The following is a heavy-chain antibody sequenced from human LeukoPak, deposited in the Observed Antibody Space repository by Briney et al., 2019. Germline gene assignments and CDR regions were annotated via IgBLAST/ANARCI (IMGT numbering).Heavy chain of an antibody. V-gene: IGHV3-30*02. CDR1: GFIFNTYV. CDR2: IRYDGSNK. Sequence: GGSLRLSCAASGFIFNTYVMHWVRQAPGKGLEWLAFIRYDGSNKNYADSVKGRFTISRDNSKNTLYLQMNSLRAEDTAVYYCAKNLYYYDSSGHLFDYWGQGTLVTVSS. J-gene: IGHJ4*02. CDR3: AKNLYYYDSSGHLFDY. D-gene: IGHD3-22*01.